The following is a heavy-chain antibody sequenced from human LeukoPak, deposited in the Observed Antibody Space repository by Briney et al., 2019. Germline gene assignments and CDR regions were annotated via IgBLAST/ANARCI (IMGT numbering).Heavy chain of an antibody. J-gene: IGHJ6*02. CDR3: AGDISDYYDSSGEPYGMDV. V-gene: IGHV3-21*01. Sequence: PGGSLRLSCAASGFTFSSYSMNWVRQAPGKGLEWVSSISSSSYIYYADSVKGRFTISRDNAKNSLYLQMNSLRAEDTAVYYCAGDISDYYDSSGEPYGMDVWGQGTTVTVSS. CDR1: GFTFSSYS. CDR2: ISSSSYI. D-gene: IGHD3-22*01.